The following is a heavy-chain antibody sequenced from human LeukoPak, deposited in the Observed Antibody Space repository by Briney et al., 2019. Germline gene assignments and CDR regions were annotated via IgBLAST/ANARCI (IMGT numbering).Heavy chain of an antibody. V-gene: IGHV5-51*01. D-gene: IGHD5-24*01. CDR2: ISPGDSET. Sequence: GGSLKIFCKGSGYSFTSYWDGWVRQMAGKGLEWMGIISPGDSETAYSPSFQGQVTISADKSISTAFLQWSSLKASDTAMYYCARHEEETATFTPFDYWGQGTLVTVSS. CDR3: ARHEEETATFTPFDY. J-gene: IGHJ4*02. CDR1: GYSFTSYW.